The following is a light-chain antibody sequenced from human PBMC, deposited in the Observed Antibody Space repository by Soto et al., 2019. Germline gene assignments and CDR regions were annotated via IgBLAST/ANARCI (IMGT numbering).Light chain of an antibody. CDR2: DAS. V-gene: IGKV3-11*01. CDR1: QSVNTY. J-gene: IGKJ3*01. Sequence: EIVLTQSPVTLSLSPGERATLSCRASQSVNTYLAWYQQKPGQAPRLLIYDASIRATDIPARFSGSGSGTDFTLTISSLEPEDFAVYFCQQRTNWLFTFGPGTKVDIK. CDR3: QQRTNWLFT.